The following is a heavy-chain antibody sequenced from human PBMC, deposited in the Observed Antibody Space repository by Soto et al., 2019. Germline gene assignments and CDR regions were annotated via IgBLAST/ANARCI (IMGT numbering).Heavy chain of an antibody. J-gene: IGHJ4*02. CDR2: IYYSGST. D-gene: IGHD2-8*01. V-gene: IGHV4-59*04. CDR1: GDTICSYD. Sequence: SETLSLTCTVSGDTICSYDWSGIRKPPGKGLEWIGCIYYSGSTYYNPSLKSRVTISVDTSKNQFSLKLSSVTAADTAVYYCARRRAIVLMVYAIQDYFDYWGQGTLVTVSS. CDR3: ARRRAIVLMVYAIQDYFDY.